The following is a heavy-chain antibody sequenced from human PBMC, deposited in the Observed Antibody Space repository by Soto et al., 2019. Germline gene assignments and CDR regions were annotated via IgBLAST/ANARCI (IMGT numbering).Heavy chain of an antibody. J-gene: IGHJ4*02. CDR1: GYSFTSLD. D-gene: IGHD1-26*01. CDR3: ARGVSAGVDY. V-gene: IGHV1-8*01. CDR2: MQPSTGRT. Sequence: QVQLVQSGAEVREPGASVKVSCKAPGYSFTSLDINWVRQTAGQGLEWMGRMQPSTGRTGYAQKFQGRVTMTRDTSITTAYMELTTLTSDDTAFYYCARGVSAGVDYWGQGTLVTVSS.